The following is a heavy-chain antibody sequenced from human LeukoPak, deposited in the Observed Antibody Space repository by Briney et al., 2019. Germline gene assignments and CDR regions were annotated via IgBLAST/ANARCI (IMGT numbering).Heavy chain of an antibody. CDR1: GFTFSSYT. D-gene: IGHD6-6*01. J-gene: IGHJ4*02. V-gene: IGHV3-30-3*01. CDR3: AKAPSYSSSSGYIDY. Sequence: GGSLRLSCAASGFTFSSYTINWVRQAPGKGLEWVTLISYDGSNKYYADSVKGRFTISRDNSKNTLYLQMNSLRAEDTAVYYCAKAPSYSSSSGYIDYWGQGTLVTVSS. CDR2: ISYDGSNK.